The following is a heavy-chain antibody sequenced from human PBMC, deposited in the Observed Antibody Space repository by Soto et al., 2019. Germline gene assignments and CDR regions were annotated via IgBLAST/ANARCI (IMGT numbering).Heavy chain of an antibody. CDR3: AKEVVNSGYDPRSDFDY. Sequence: HPGGSLRLSCAASGFTFSSYAMSWVRQAPGKGLEWVSAISGSGGSTYYADSVRGRFTISRDNSKNTLYLQMNSLRAEDTAVYYCAKEVVNSGYDPRSDFDYWGQGTLVTVSS. CDR1: GFTFSSYA. V-gene: IGHV3-23*01. D-gene: IGHD5-12*01. CDR2: ISGSGGST. J-gene: IGHJ4*02.